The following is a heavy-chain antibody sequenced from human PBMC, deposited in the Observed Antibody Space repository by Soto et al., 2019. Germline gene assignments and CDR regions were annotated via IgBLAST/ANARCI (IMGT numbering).Heavy chain of an antibody. J-gene: IGHJ5*02. D-gene: IGHD3-3*01. CDR3: ARGQRFSAGFAP. V-gene: IGHV4-4*07. Sequence: QVHLQESGPGLVKPSETLSLNCTVSGGTMSSDDWTWIRHPAGKGQGWIGSMYSSGSTKYNHSPPSHVTPSRETSKNQFSLRLTSVTPADTAVYTCARGQRFSAGFAPWAQGTLVPVPS. CDR2: MYSSGST. CDR1: GGTMSSDD.